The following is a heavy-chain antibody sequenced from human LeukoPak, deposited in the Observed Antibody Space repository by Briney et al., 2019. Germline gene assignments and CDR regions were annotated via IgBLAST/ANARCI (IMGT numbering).Heavy chain of an antibody. CDR1: GYSFTSYW. CDR2: IYPGDSDA. V-gene: IGHV5-51*01. CDR3: ARKYSSSWAYYFDY. J-gene: IGHJ4*02. D-gene: IGHD6-13*01. Sequence: GESLKISCKASGYSFTSYWIGWVRQMPGKGLEWMGIIYPGDSDARYSPSFQGQVTISADKSISTAYLQWSSLKASDTAMYYCARKYSSSWAYYFDYWGQGTLVTVSS.